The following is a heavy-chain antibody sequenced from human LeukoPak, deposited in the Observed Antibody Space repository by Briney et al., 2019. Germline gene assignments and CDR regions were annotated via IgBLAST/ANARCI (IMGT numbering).Heavy chain of an antibody. CDR1: GFTFSRYW. V-gene: IGHV3-7*04. Sequence: PGGSLRLSCAASGFTFSRYWMNWVRQAPGKGLEWVANIKQDGSEKYYVDFVKGRFTISRDKAKNSLYLQMNSLRAEDTAVYYCARNLTFDYWGQGTLVTVSS. CDR3: ARNLTFDY. J-gene: IGHJ4*02. CDR2: IKQDGSEK.